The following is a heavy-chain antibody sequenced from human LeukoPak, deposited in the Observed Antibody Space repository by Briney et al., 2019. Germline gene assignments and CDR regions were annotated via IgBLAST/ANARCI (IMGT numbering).Heavy chain of an antibody. J-gene: IGHJ4*02. CDR2: INQDGSTQ. V-gene: IGHV3-7*01. CDR1: GFPFSGYW. CDR3: SRSLDY. Sequence: GGSLRLSCAASGFPFSGYWMDWVRQAPGKGMEWVANINQDGSTQYYAASVKGRSTISRDNAKSSLYLQMNILRAEDTAVYYCSRSLDYLGQGALVTVSS.